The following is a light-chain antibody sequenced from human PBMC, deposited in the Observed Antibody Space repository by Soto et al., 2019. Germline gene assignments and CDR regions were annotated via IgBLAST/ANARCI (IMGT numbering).Light chain of an antibody. Sequence: DIQMTQSPTSLSASVGDRVTITCRASQGIRTFVAWYQQKPGKPPKLLIYAASTLQSGVPSRFSGSGSGTDVTLTINSLQPEDVATYSCQKYSSVPVFGPGTKVEI. J-gene: IGKJ3*01. CDR1: QGIRTF. CDR3: QKYSSVPV. CDR2: AAS. V-gene: IGKV1-27*01.